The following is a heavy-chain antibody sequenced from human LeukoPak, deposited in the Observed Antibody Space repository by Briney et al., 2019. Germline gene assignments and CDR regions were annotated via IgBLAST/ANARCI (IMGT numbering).Heavy chain of an antibody. CDR1: GFTFSSYA. V-gene: IGHV3-30-3*01. CDR3: ASKDPEFDAFDI. CDR2: ISYDGSNK. J-gene: IGHJ3*02. Sequence: PGGSLRLSCAASGFTFSSYAMHWVRQAPGKGLEWVAVISYDGSNKYYADSVKGRFTISRDNSKNTLYLQMNSLRAEDTAVYYCASKDPEFDAFDIWGQGTMVTVSS. D-gene: IGHD3-10*01.